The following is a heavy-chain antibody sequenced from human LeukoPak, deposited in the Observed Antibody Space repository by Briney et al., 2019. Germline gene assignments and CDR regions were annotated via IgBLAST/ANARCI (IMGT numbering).Heavy chain of an antibody. CDR1: GYAFTGSY. CDR2: INPNSGGT. CDR3: ARDRAVGATTPGD. D-gene: IGHD1-26*01. J-gene: IGHJ4*02. V-gene: IGHV1-2*02. Sequence: ASVKVSCKAAGYAFTGSYIHWVRQAPGQGLEWMGWINPNSGGTNYAQKFQGRVTMTRDTSISTAYMELSGLRSDDTAVYYCARDRAVGATTPGDWGQGTLVTVSS.